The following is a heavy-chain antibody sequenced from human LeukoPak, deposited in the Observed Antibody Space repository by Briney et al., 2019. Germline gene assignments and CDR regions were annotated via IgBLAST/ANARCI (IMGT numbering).Heavy chain of an antibody. Sequence: SETLSLTCTVSGYSISSGYYWGWIRQPPGKGLEWIGSIYLSGSTYYNPSLKSRVTISVDTSKNQFSLKLSSVTAADTAVYYCARGPTVVTQFDYWGQGTLVTVSS. CDR3: ARGPTVVTQFDY. J-gene: IGHJ4*02. V-gene: IGHV4-38-2*02. CDR2: IYLSGST. CDR1: GYSISSGYY. D-gene: IGHD4-23*01.